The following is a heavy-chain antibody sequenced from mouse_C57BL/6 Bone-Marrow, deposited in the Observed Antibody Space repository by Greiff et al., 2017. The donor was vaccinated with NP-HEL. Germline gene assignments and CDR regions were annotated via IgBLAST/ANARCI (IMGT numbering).Heavy chain of an antibody. CDR3: ARHPCYDGNYVDY. Sequence: EVQRVESGGDLVKPGGSLKLSCAASGFTFSSYGMSWVRQTPDKRLEWVATISSGGSYTYYPDNVKGRFTISRDNAKNTLYLQMSSLKSEDTAMYYWARHPCYDGNYVDYWGQGTSVTVSS. CDR2: ISSGGSYT. CDR1: GFTFSSYG. J-gene: IGHJ4*01. D-gene: IGHD2-3*01. V-gene: IGHV5-6*01.